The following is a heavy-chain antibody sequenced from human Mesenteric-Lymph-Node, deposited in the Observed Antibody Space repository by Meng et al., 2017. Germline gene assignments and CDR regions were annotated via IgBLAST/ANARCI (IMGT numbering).Heavy chain of an antibody. J-gene: IGHJ4*02. CDR2: FRYSGSP. D-gene: IGHD2-15*01. CDR3: ATNPSDCSGGACYYY. CDR1: GDSISSTAYY. V-gene: IGHV4-39*07. Sequence: SETLSLTCTVSGDSISSTAYYWGWLRQPPGRGLEWIGTFRYSGSPYYNPSLKSRVTMSLDTSTNQFSLRLGSVTAADTAVYYCATNPSDCSGGACYYYWGQGTLVTGSS.